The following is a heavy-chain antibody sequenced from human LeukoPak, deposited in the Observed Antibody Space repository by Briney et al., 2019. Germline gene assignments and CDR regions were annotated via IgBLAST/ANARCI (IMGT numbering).Heavy chain of an antibody. CDR2: ISGSGGST. CDR3: AKDIGPLTYHFDTSAYSGAFDY. CDR1: GFTFSSYA. Sequence: GGSLRLSCAASGFTFSSYAMSWVRQAPGKGLEWVSAISGSGGSTYYADSVKGRFTISIDNAKTSLYLQMHSLRPEDTALYYCAKDIGPLTYHFDTSAYSGAFDYWGQGTLVTVSS. D-gene: IGHD3-22*01. V-gene: IGHV3-23*01. J-gene: IGHJ4*02.